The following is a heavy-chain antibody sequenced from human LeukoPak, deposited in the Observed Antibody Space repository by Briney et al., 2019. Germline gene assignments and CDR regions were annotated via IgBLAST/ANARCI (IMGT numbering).Heavy chain of an antibody. CDR3: ARAAAGTRGYYFDY. J-gene: IGHJ4*02. CDR2: ISSSSSTI. D-gene: IGHD6-13*01. CDR1: GFTFSNYW. Sequence: GGSLRLSCVASGFTFSNYWMHWVRQAPGKGLEWVSYISSSSSTIYYADSVKGRFTISRDNAKNSLYLQMNSLRAEDTAVYYCARAAAGTRGYYFDYWGQGTLVTVSS. V-gene: IGHV3-48*01.